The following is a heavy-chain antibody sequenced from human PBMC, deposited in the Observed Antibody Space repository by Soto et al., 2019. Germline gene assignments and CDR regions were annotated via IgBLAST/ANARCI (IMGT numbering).Heavy chain of an antibody. CDR3: ASSSLYGMDV. CDR1: GYTFTDHF. V-gene: IGHV1-2*02. J-gene: IGHJ6*02. CDR2: INPISGDT. Sequence: ASVKVSCKASGYTFTDHFIHWVRQAPGQGLEWMGWINPISGDTNYAQKFQHRVAMTRDTSINTVYMDLRRLISGDTAVYYCASSSLYGMDVWGQGTTVTVSS.